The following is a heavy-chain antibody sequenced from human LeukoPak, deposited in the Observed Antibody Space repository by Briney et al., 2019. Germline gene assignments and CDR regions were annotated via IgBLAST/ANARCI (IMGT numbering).Heavy chain of an antibody. V-gene: IGHV4-39*07. D-gene: IGHD3-3*01. CDR2: IYYSGST. CDR3: ARELRFLEWLSYYYYYMDV. Sequence: SETLSLTCTVSGGSISSSSYYWGWIRQPPGKGLEWIGSIYYSGSTYYNPSLNSRVTISVDTSKNQFSLKLSSVTAADTAVYYCARELRFLEWLSYYYYYMDVWGKGTTVTVSS. J-gene: IGHJ6*03. CDR1: GGSISSSSYY.